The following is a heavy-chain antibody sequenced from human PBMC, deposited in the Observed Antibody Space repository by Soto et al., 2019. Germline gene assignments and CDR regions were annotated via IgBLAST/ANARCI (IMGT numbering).Heavy chain of an antibody. CDR2: ISAYSGNT. D-gene: IGHD3-22*01. Sequence: ASVKVSCKASGYTFTNYGITWVRQAPGQGLEWMGRISAYSGNTHYTQRLQGRVTMTTDTSTSTVYMELSSLRSEDTAVYYCARDYYDSSGYELGFAYYFDYWGQGTLVTVSS. CDR1: GYTFTNYG. CDR3: ARDYYDSSGYELGFAYYFDY. V-gene: IGHV1-18*01. J-gene: IGHJ4*02.